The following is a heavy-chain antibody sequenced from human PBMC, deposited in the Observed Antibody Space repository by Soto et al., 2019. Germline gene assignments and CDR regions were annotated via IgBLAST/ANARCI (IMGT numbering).Heavy chain of an antibody. V-gene: IGHV3-21*01. CDR2: ISSSSSYI. J-gene: IGHJ4*02. CDR3: ARALYYDSSGSPFDY. CDR1: GFTFSSYS. Sequence: EVQLVESGGGLVKPGGSLRLSCAASGFTFSSYSMNWVRQAPGKGLELVSSISSSSSYIYYADSVKGRFTISRDNAKNSLYLQMNSLIAEDTAVYYCARALYYDSSGSPFDYWGQGTLVTVSS. D-gene: IGHD3-22*01.